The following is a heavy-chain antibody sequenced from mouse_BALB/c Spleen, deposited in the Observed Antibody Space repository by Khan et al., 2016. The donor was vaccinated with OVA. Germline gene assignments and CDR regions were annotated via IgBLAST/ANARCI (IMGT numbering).Heavy chain of an antibody. J-gene: IGHJ2*01. V-gene: IGHV1-7*01. CDR1: GYTFTTYW. CDR3: TRDRIDY. CDR2: INPTSGYT. Sequence: VQLQQSGAERAKPGASVKMSCKASGYTFTTYWMHWVKQRPGQGLEWIGYINPTSGYTDYNGKFKDRATLSADKSSSTAYMQLSSLTSEDSAVYYCTRDRIDYWGQGTTLTVSS.